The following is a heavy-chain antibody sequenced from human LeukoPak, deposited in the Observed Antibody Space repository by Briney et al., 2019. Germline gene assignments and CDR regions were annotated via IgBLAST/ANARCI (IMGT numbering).Heavy chain of an antibody. CDR1: GFTFSSYA. V-gene: IGHV3-23*01. CDR2: LGGSGATT. J-gene: IGHJ4*02. CDR3: AKAMYNRGPLDY. D-gene: IGHD7-27*01. Sequence: PGGSLRLSRAASGFTFSSYAMSWVRQAPGKGLEWVSSLGGSGATTHYADSVKGRFTISRDNSKNTVYLQMYNLGAEDAAIYYCAKAMYNRGPLDYWGQGTLVTVSS.